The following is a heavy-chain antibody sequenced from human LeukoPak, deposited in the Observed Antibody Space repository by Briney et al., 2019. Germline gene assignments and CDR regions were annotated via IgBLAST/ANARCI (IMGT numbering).Heavy chain of an antibody. CDR3: ARDSPRAFDI. CDR1: GGSISSYY. V-gene: IGHV4-4*07. J-gene: IGHJ3*02. Sequence: SETLSLTCTVSGGSISSYYWSWIRQPAGEGREWIGRIYTSVSTNYNPSLKSRVTMSVDTSKNQFSLKLSSVTAADTAVYYCARDSPRAFDIWGQGTMVTVSS. CDR2: IYTSVST.